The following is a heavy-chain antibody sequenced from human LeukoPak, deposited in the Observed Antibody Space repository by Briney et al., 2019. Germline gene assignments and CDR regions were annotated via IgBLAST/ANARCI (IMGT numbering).Heavy chain of an antibody. CDR1: GFTFSSYA. CDR2: ISGSGGST. V-gene: IGHV3-23*01. CDR3: AKDPRSDYYDSSGYSAY. Sequence: GGSLRLSCAASGFTFSSYAMSWVRQAPGKGLEWVSAISGSGGSTYYADSVKGRFTISRDNSKNTLYLQMNSLRAEDTAVYYCAKDPRSDYYDSSGYSAYWGQGTLVTVSS. J-gene: IGHJ4*02. D-gene: IGHD3-22*01.